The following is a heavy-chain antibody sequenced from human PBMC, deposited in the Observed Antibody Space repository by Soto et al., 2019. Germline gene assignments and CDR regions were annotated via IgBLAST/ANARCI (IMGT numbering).Heavy chain of an antibody. Sequence: LSLTCAVYGGSFSDNYWSWIRQPPGKGLEWLGEINHSGSTNHNPSLKSRVTILADTSKKQFSLKLSSVTAADTAVYYCARGRGEIQGPWGQGTLVTVSS. CDR3: ARGRGEIQGP. CDR1: GGSFSDNY. V-gene: IGHV4-34*01. D-gene: IGHD3-16*01. CDR2: INHSGST. J-gene: IGHJ5*02.